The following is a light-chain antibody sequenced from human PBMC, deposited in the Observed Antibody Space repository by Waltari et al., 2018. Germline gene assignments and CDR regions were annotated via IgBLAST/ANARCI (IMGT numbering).Light chain of an antibody. CDR1: SSNIPDHY. J-gene: IGLJ3*02. CDR2: RNT. CDR3: AVWDDRLSAWV. V-gene: IGLV1-47*01. Sequence: QSVVTQPPSASGTPGQRVPISCSGGSSNIPDHYVPWYQQLPQTAPRLLIYRNTDRPSGVPDRFSGSKSGTSASLAISGLRSEDEADYYCAVWDDRLSAWVFGGGTKLTVL.